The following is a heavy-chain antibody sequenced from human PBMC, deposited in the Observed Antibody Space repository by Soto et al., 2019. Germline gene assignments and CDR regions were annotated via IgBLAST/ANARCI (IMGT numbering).Heavy chain of an antibody. D-gene: IGHD4-17*01. Sequence: SETLSLTCTVSGGSISSYYWSWIRQPPGKGLEWIGYIYYTGSTNYNPSLKSRLTISVDTSKSHFSLKLSSVTAADTAVYYCARADYDDYYFNYWGRGTLVTVSS. V-gene: IGHV4-59*01. CDR2: IYYTGST. CDR3: ARADYDDYYFNY. J-gene: IGHJ4*02. CDR1: GGSISSYY.